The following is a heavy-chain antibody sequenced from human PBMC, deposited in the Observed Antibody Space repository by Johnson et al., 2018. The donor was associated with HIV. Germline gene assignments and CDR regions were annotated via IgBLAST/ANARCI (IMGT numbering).Heavy chain of an antibody. V-gene: IGHV3-66*01. D-gene: IGHD6-19*01. CDR2: IYSGGST. CDR1: GFTFSSYD. CDR3: AKAAGIAVAEVAFDI. J-gene: IGHJ3*02. Sequence: VQLVESGGGLVQPGGSLRLSCAASGFTFSSYDMHWVRQATGKGLEWVSAIYSGGSTYYADSVKGRFTISRDNSKNTLYLQMSSLRTEDTAVYYCAKAAGIAVAEVAFDIWGPGTRVTVS.